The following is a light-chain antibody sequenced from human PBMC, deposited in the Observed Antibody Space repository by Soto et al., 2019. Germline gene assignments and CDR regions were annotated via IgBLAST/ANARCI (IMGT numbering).Light chain of an antibody. CDR3: NSYTSSSPPYV. CDR2: EVS. Sequence: QSGLAQPASVSGSPGQSITISCTGTTSDLGRYNHVSWYQQYPGKAPKLMIYEVSNRPSGVSNRFSASKSGNTASLTISGLQAEDEADYYCNSYTSSSPPYVFGTGTKVTVL. CDR1: TSDLGRYNH. J-gene: IGLJ1*01. V-gene: IGLV2-14*01.